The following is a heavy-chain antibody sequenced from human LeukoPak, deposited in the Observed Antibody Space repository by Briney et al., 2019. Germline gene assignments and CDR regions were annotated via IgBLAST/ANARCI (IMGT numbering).Heavy chain of an antibody. J-gene: IGHJ4*02. V-gene: IGHV3-21*01. CDR1: GFTFSSYG. D-gene: IGHD4-11*01. Sequence: GGSLRLSCAASGFTFSSYGMHWVRQAPGKGLEWVSSISSSSSYIYYADSVKGRFTISRDNAKNSLYLQMNSLRAEDTAVYYCARAPYSKLPLYWGQGTLVTVSS. CDR3: ARAPYSKLPLY. CDR2: ISSSSSYI.